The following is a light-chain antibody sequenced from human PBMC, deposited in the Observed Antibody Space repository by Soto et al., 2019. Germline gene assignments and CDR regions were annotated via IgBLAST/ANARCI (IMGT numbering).Light chain of an antibody. CDR1: QNVGSDY. CDR2: GAS. CDR3: QQYGSSGT. J-gene: IGKJ1*01. V-gene: IGKV3-20*01. Sequence: EIVLTQSPGTLSLSPCERATLSFRASQNVGSDYLAWYQQKPGRAPRLLIYGASNRATGIPDRFSGSGSGTDFTLTISRLEPEDFAVYYCQQYGSSGTFGQGTKV.